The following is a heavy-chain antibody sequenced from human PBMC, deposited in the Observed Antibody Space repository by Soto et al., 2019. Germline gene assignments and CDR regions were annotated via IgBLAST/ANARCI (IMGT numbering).Heavy chain of an antibody. CDR2: IIPILGIA. Sequence: QVQLVQSGAEVKKPGSSVKVSCKASGGTFSRYSITWVRQAPGHGLEWIGRIIPILGIASYAHKFQGRVTITADESRSTAYMELSSLRSDDTAVYYCAREDRDRETGLVPAAIDGMDVWGQGTTVTVSS. CDR3: AREDRDRETGLVPAAIDGMDV. V-gene: IGHV1-69*08. J-gene: IGHJ6*02. CDR1: GGTFSRYS. D-gene: IGHD2-2*01.